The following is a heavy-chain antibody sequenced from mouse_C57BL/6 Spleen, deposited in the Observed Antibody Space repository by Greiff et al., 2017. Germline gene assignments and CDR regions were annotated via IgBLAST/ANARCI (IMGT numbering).Heavy chain of an antibody. V-gene: IGHV5-17*01. Sequence: EVKLMESGGGLVKPGGALKLSCAASGFTFSDYGMHWVRQAPEKGLEWVAYISSGSSTIYYADTVKGRFTISRDNAKNTLFLQMTSLRSEDAAMYYCAILLRYLAYWGQGTLVTVSA. CDR2: ISSGSSTI. CDR3: AILLRYLAY. D-gene: IGHD1-1*01. J-gene: IGHJ3*01. CDR1: GFTFSDYG.